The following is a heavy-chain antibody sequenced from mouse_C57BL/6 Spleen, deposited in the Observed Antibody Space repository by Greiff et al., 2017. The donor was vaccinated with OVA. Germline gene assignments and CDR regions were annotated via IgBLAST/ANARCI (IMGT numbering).Heavy chain of an antibody. D-gene: IGHD2-5*01. V-gene: IGHV1-82*01. CDR2: IYPGDGDT. CDR3: ARTDSNYENAMDY. Sequence: QVQLQQSGPELVKPGASVKISCKASGYAFSSSWMNWVKQRPGKGLEWIGRIYPGDGDTNYNGKFKGKATLTADKSSSTAYMQLSSLTSEDSAVYFCARTDSNYENAMDYWGQGTSVTVSS. J-gene: IGHJ4*01. CDR1: GYAFSSSW.